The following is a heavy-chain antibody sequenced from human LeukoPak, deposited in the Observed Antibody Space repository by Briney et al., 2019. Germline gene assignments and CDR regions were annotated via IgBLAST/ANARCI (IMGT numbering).Heavy chain of an antibody. CDR2: ISAYNGNT. CDR3: ARGSTSPYYYYYYMDV. Sequence: ASVKVSCKASGYTFTSYGISWVRQAPGQGLEWMGWISAYNGNTNYAQKLQGRVTMTTDTSTSTAYMELRSLRSDDTAVYYCARGSTSPYYYYYYMDVWGKGTTVTASS. CDR1: GYTFTSYG. D-gene: IGHD2-2*01. V-gene: IGHV1-18*01. J-gene: IGHJ6*03.